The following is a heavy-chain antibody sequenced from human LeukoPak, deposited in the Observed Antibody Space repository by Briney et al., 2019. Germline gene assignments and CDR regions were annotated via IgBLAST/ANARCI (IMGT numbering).Heavy chain of an antibody. CDR1: GFTFSSYS. V-gene: IGHV3-48*01. Sequence: GGSLRLSCAASGFTFSSYSMNWVRQAPGKGLEWVSYISSSSSTIYYADSVKGRFTISRDNAKNSLYLQMNSLRAEDTAVYYCAREYSGSYSPAFDIWGQGTMVTVSS. CDR3: AREYSGSYSPAFDI. CDR2: ISSSSSTI. D-gene: IGHD1-26*01. J-gene: IGHJ3*02.